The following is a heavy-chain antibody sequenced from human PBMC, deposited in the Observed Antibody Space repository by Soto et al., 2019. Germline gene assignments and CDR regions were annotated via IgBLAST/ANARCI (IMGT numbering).Heavy chain of an antibody. D-gene: IGHD3-3*01. J-gene: IGHJ4*02. CDR3: ARGSSGASTYYDFLSGYFAGDY. CDR2: IIPIFGTA. V-gene: IGHV1-69*01. Sequence: QVQLVQSGAEVKKPGSSVKVSCKASGGTFSSYAISWVRQAPGQGLEWMGGIIPIFGTANYAQKFQGRVTITADESTSTAYMELSSLRSEDTAVYYCARGSSGASTYYDFLSGYFAGDYWGQGTLVTVSS. CDR1: GGTFSSYA.